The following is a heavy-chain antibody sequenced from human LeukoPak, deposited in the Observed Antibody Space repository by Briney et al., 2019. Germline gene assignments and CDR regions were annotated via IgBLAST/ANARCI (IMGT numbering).Heavy chain of an antibody. CDR1: GFNVISNY. CDR2: IYSGGST. V-gene: IGHV3-66*01. J-gene: IGHJ5*02. D-gene: IGHD3-10*01. CDR3: AIIHSYGHA. Sequence: PGGSLRLSCAASGFNVISNYMSRVRQAPGKGLEWVSVIYSGGSTYYAASVKGRFTISRDRTKHMIYLQMNYLRAEDTATYYCAIIHSYGHAWGQGTLVTVSS.